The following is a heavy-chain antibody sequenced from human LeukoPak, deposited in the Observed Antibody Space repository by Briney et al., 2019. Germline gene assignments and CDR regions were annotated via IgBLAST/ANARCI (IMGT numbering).Heavy chain of an antibody. CDR1: GYTFTSYD. J-gene: IGHJ5*02. V-gene: IGHV1-8*02. D-gene: IGHD3-9*01. CDR3: ARDGFDWFPPGGWFDP. CDR2: MNPNSGNT. Sequence: ASVKVSCKASGYTFTSYDINWVRQATGQGLEWMGWMNPNSGNTGYAQKFQGRVTMTRDTSISTAYMELSRLRSDDTAVYYCARDGFDWFPPGGWFDPWGQGTLVTVSS.